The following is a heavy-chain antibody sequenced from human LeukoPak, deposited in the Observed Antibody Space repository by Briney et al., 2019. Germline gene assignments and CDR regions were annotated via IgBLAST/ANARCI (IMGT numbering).Heavy chain of an antibody. J-gene: IGHJ5*02. D-gene: IGHD3-16*01. CDR2: IYSSGNI. CDR3: ARSGGSGWLDP. Sequence: SETLSLTCKVSGDSISSYFWGWIRQPAGKGLEWIGRIYSSGNIDYNPSFKSRVAMSVDTSKNQISLKLTSVTAADTAVYYSARSGGSGWLDPWGQGSLVTVSS. V-gene: IGHV4-4*07. CDR1: GDSISSYF.